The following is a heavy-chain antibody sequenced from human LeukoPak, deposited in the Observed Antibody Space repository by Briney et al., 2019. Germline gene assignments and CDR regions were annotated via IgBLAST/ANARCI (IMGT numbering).Heavy chain of an antibody. D-gene: IGHD3-22*01. J-gene: IGHJ4*02. V-gene: IGHV3-11*05. Sequence: GGSLRLSCAASGFTFSDYYMSWIRQAPGKGLEWVSCISGDSSYTNYADSVKGRFTISRDNAKNSLYLQMSSLRAEDTAVFYCTRVRGYFDSSGSYHYYFDYWGQGTLVTVSS. CDR3: TRVRGYFDSSGSYHYYFDY. CDR1: GFTFSDYY. CDR2: ISGDSSYT.